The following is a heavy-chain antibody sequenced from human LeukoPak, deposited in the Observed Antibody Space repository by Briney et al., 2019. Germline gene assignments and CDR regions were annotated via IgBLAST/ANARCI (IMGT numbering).Heavy chain of an antibody. CDR3: AKGDLYYYSYMDV. D-gene: IGHD2-21*02. Sequence: GGSLRLSCAASGFTFSNYAMNWVRQAPGKGLEWVSLISGSGGDTYYADSVKGRFTISRDNSKNTLYLQMNSLRAEDTAVYYCAKGDLYYYSYMDVWGKGTTVTVSS. CDR2: ISGSGGDT. J-gene: IGHJ6*03. CDR1: GFTFSNYA. V-gene: IGHV3-23*01.